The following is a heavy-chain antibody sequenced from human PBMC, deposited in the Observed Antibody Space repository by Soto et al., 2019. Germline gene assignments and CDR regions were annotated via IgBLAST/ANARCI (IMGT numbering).Heavy chain of an antibody. CDR1: GGTFSSYA. V-gene: IGHV1-69*13. J-gene: IGHJ5*02. CDR2: IIPIFGTA. CDR3: ARDVDTAMVTFLHNWFDP. D-gene: IGHD5-18*01. Sequence: ASVKVSCKASGGTFSSYAISWVRQAPGQGLEWMGGIIPIFGTANYAQKFQGRVTITADESTSTAYMELSSLRSEDTAVYYCARDVDTAMVTFLHNWFDPWGQGTLVTVSS.